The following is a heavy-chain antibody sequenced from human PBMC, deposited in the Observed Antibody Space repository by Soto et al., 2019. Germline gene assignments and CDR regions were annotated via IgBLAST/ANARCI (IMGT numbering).Heavy chain of an antibody. CDR2: IWYDGSNK. CDR3: ARTPTVTTLYFDY. V-gene: IGHV3-33*01. Sequence: QVQLVESGGGVVQPGRSLRLSCAASGFTFSSYGMHWVRQAPGKGLEWVAVIWYDGSNKYYADSVKGRFTISRDNSKNTLYLQMNSLRAEDTAVYYCARTPTVTTLYFDYWGQGTLVTVSS. CDR1: GFTFSSYG. D-gene: IGHD4-17*01. J-gene: IGHJ4*02.